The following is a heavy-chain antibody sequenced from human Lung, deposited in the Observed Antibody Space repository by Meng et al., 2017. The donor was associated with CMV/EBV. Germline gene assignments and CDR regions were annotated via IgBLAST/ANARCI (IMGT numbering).Heavy chain of an antibody. V-gene: IGHV4-31*03. D-gene: IGHD2-2*01. CDR1: GGSISSGGYY. J-gene: IGHJ3*02. CDR3: ARDVSDHCSSTSCYRLGAFDI. Sequence: TXSLXCTVSGGSISSGGYYWSWIRQHPGKGLEWIGYIYYSGSTYYNPSLKSRVTISVDTSKNQFSLKLSSVTAADTAVYYCARDVSDHCSSTSCYRLGAFDIWGQGTMVTVSS. CDR2: IYYSGST.